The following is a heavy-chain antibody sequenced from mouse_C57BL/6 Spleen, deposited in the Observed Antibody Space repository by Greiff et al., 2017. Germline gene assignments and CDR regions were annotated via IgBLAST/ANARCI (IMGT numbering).Heavy chain of an antibody. J-gene: IGHJ2*01. Sequence: VQLQQPGAELVKPGASVKLSCKASGYTFTSYWMHWVKQRPGQGLEWIGMIHPNRGSTNYNEKFKSKATLTVDKSSSTAYMQLSSLTSADSAVYYCARGGWQYYFDYWGQGTTLTVSS. V-gene: IGHV1-64*01. CDR1: GYTFTSYW. CDR2: IHPNRGST. CDR3: ARGGWQYYFDY. D-gene: IGHD3-3*01.